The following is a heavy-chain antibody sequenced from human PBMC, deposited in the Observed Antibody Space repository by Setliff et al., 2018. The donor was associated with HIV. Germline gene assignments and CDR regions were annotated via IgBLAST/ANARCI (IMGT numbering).Heavy chain of an antibody. CDR3: AREAEQGERSSSWYFDY. V-gene: IGHV1-2*02. Sequence: ASVKVSCKASGYTLGGNYMHWVRQAPGQGLEWMGWIDPNSGGTNYAQKFEGRVTLTRDTSSSTVYVELSSLRSDDTAVYYCAREAEQGERSSSWYFDYWGQGTLVTVSS. D-gene: IGHD6-6*01. J-gene: IGHJ4*02. CDR1: GYTLGGNY. CDR2: IDPNSGGT.